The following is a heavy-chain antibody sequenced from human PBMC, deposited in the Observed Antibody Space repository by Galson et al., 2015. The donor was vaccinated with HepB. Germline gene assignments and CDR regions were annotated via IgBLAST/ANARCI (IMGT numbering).Heavy chain of an antibody. D-gene: IGHD4-23*01. Sequence: SLRLSCAASGFTFSNAWMNWVRQAPGKGLEWVGRIKSKTDGGTTDYAAPVKGRFTISRDDSKNTLYLQMNSLKTEDTAVYYCLRSGYGGNSGHQLRNYYYYYYMDVWGKGTTVTVSS. J-gene: IGHJ6*03. V-gene: IGHV3-15*07. CDR1: GFTFSNAW. CDR3: LRSGYGGNSGHQLRNYYYYYYMDV. CDR2: IKSKTDGGTT.